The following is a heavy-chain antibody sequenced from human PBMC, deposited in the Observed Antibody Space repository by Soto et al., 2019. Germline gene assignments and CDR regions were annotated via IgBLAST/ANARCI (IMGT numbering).Heavy chain of an antibody. V-gene: IGHV4-31*03. CDR2: SYYTGNN. CDR1: GASINGGGYY. J-gene: IGHJ6*02. D-gene: IGHD1-20*01. CDR3: ARAITGTRGYYYGVDV. Sequence: QVQLQESGPGLVKPSQTLSLTCSVSGASINGGGYYWSWIRQHPGKGLEWIGHSYYTGNNYYNPYLKSRISISAGTSKNQFSLRLTSVTAADTAVYYWARAITGTRGYYYGVDVWGQGTTVTVSS.